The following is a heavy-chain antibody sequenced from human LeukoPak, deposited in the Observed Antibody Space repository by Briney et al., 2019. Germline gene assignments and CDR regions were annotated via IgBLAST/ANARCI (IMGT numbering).Heavy chain of an antibody. Sequence: SETLSLTCAVYGGSFSGYYWSWIRQPPGKGLEWIGEINHSGSTNYNPSLKSRVTISVDTSKNQFSLKLSTVTAADTAVYYCARGLALFYGDPVNWFDPWGQGTLVTVSS. CDR2: INHSGST. J-gene: IGHJ5*02. D-gene: IGHD4-17*01. V-gene: IGHV4-34*01. CDR1: GGSFSGYY. CDR3: ARGLALFYGDPVNWFDP.